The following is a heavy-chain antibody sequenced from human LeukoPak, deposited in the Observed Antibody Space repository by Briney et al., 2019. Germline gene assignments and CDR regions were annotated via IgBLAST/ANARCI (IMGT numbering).Heavy chain of an antibody. CDR2: ISYDGSNK. CDR3: ARDRGDY. D-gene: IGHD3-16*01. J-gene: IGHJ4*02. Sequence: PGGSLRLSCAASGFTFGTYGMHWVRQAPGKGLEWVAVISYDGSNKYYADSVKGRFTISRDNSKNTLYLQMNSLRAEDTAVYYCARDRGDYWGQGTLVTVSS. V-gene: IGHV3-30*03. CDR1: GFTFGTYG.